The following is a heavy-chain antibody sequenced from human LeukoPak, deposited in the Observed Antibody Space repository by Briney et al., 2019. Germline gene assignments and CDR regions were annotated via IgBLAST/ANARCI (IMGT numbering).Heavy chain of an antibody. D-gene: IGHD2-2*01. J-gene: IGHJ4*02. Sequence: GGSLRLSCAASGFTVSSNSMSWVRQAPGKGLEWVSVIYSGGTTYYADSVKGRFTISKDNSKNTLYLQMNSLRAEDTAVYYCAKDLGYCSSTSCYPYYFDYWGQGTLVTVSS. CDR1: GFTVSSNS. CDR3: AKDLGYCSSTSCYPYYFDY. CDR2: IYSGGTT. V-gene: IGHV3-66*01.